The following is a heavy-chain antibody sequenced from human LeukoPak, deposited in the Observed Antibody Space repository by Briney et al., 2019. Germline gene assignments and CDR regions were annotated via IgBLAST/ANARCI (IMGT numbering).Heavy chain of an antibody. V-gene: IGHV1-2*02. CDR2: INPNSGGT. CDR3: ARDWGTTEVYFDY. CDR1: GYTFTGYY. Sequence: ASVKVSCKASGYTFTGYYMHWVRQAPGQGLEWMGWINPNSGGTNYAQKFQGRVTMTRDTSISTAYMELSRLRSDDTAVYYCARDWGTTEVYFDYWGQGTLVTVSS. D-gene: IGHD3-16*01. J-gene: IGHJ4*02.